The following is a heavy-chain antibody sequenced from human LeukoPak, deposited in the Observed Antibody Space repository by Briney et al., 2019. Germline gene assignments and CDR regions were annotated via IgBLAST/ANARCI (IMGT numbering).Heavy chain of an antibody. D-gene: IGHD2-15*01. Sequence: PSETLSLTCTVSGGSISSSSYYWGWIRQPPGKGLEWIGSIYYSASTYYNPSLKSRVTISIDTSKNQFSLKLSSVTAADTAVYYWARLGYCSGGSCYTEAFDIWGQGTMVTVSS. V-gene: IGHV4-39*01. J-gene: IGHJ3*02. CDR2: IYYSAST. CDR1: GGSISSSSYY. CDR3: ARLGYCSGGSCYTEAFDI.